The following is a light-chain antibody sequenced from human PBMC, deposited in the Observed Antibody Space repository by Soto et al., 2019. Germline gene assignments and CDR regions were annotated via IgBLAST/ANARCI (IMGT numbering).Light chain of an antibody. V-gene: IGKV3-15*01. CDR3: QQYNNWLIT. Sequence: EIVMTQSPATLSVSQGERATLSCRASQSVSSNLAWYQQKPGQAPRILIYGASTRATGIPARFSGSGSGTEFTLTITSLQSEDFAVYYCQQYNNWLITFGQGTRLEIK. CDR2: GAS. J-gene: IGKJ5*01. CDR1: QSVSSN.